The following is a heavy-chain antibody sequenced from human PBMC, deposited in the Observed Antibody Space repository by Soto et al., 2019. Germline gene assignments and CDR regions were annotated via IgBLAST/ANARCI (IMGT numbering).Heavy chain of an antibody. J-gene: IGHJ3*02. CDR2: IKSKTDGGTT. CDR3: TTDLWFGELSPFFNAFDI. D-gene: IGHD3-10*01. V-gene: IGHV3-15*07. Sequence: GGSLRLSCAASGFTFSNAWMNWVRQAPGKGLEWVGRIKSKTDGGTTDYAAPVKGRFTISRDDSKNTLYLQMNSLKTEDTAVYYCTTDLWFGELSPFFNAFDIWGQGTMVTVSS. CDR1: GFTFSNAW.